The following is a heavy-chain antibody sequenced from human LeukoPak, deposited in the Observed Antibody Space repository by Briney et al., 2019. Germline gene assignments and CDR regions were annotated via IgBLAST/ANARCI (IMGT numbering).Heavy chain of an antibody. CDR3: ARVGYYYDSSGYYPTARPWYFDL. D-gene: IGHD3-22*01. Sequence: PGGSLRLSCAASGFTFDDYGMSWVRQAPGKGLEWVSGINWNGGSTGYADSVKGRFTISRDNSKNTLYLQMNSLRAEDTAVYYCARVGYYYDSSGYYPTARPWYFDLWGRGTLVTVSS. V-gene: IGHV3-20*04. CDR2: INWNGGST. J-gene: IGHJ2*01. CDR1: GFTFDDYG.